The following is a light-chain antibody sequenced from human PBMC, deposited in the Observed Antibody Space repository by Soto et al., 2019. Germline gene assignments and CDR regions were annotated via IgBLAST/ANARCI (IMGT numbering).Light chain of an antibody. CDR1: QGIRND. CDR3: LQDYDYPLT. V-gene: IGKV1-6*01. Sequence: AIQMTQSPSSLSTSVGDRVTISCRASQGIRNDLGWYQQKPGKAPKLLIYAASILQSGVPSRFSGSGSGTDFTLTISSLQPEDFATYYCLQDYDYPLTFGGGTKVQVK. J-gene: IGKJ4*01. CDR2: AAS.